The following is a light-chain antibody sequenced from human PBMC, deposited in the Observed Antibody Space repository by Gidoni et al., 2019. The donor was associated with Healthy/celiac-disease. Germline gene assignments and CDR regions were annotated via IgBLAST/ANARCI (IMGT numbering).Light chain of an antibody. CDR3: QVWDSSSDHRGV. Sequence: SYVLTQPPSVSVAPGQTARITCGGNNIGSKSMHWYQQKPGQAPVLVVYDDSARPSGIPERFSGSNSGNTATLTISRVEAGDEADYYCQVWDSSSDHRGVFGGGTKLTV. J-gene: IGLJ2*01. CDR2: DDS. V-gene: IGLV3-21*02. CDR1: NIGSKS.